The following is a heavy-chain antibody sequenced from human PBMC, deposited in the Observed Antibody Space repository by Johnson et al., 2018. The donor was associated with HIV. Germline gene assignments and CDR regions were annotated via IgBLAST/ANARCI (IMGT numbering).Heavy chain of an antibody. CDR2: ISSSGGTI. V-gene: IGHV3-11*04. CDR1: GFTFSDYY. J-gene: IGHJ3*01. CDR3: ARYCGGACYPHYDALDL. D-gene: IGHD2-21*01. Sequence: QVQLVESGGGVVRPGGSLRLSCAASGFTFSDYYMSWIRQAPGKGLEWVSYISSSGGTIYNADSVKGRFTISRNNAKNSLYLQMNSLKAEDSAVYYCARYCGGACYPHYDALDLWGQGTMVTVSS.